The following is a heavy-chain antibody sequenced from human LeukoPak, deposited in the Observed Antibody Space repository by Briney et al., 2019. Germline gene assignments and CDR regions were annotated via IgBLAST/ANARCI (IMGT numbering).Heavy chain of an antibody. D-gene: IGHD4-17*01. CDR1: GLAFSRHA. V-gene: IGHV3-23*01. CDR2: FGGAGGGSKT. CDR3: ATVSEPPTVTPFDY. J-gene: IGHJ4*02. Sequence: GGSLRLSCAASGLAFSRHAMTWVRQAPGKGLEWVSSFGGAGGGSKTYYADSVKGRFTISRDNSKSVVFLHLNSLRAEDTAVYFCATVSEPPTVTPFDYWGPGTMVVVSS.